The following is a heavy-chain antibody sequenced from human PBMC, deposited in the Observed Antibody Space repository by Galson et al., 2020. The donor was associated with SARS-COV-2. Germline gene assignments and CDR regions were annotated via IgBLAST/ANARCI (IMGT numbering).Heavy chain of an antibody. D-gene: IGHD3-22*01. Sequence: GESLKISCAASGFSFIIYSMNWVRQAPGKGLEWVSYISSGSSSIYSADSVKGRFTISRDNAKNALYLQMNSLRAENTAVYYCVRGHYYDETSGYWGFDYWGQGTLVTVSS. V-gene: IGHV3-48*04. CDR3: VRGHYYDETSGYWGFDY. J-gene: IGHJ4*02. CDR2: ISSGSSSI. CDR1: GFSFIIYS.